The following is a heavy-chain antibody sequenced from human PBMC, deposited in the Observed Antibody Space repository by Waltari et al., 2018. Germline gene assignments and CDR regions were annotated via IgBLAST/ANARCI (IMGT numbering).Heavy chain of an antibody. V-gene: IGHV4-4*09. CDR2: IYTSGST. Sequence: QVQLQESGPGLVKPSETLSLTCTVSGGSISSYYWSWIRQPPGKGLEWIGYIYTSGSTNYNPSLKSRVTISVDTSKNHFSLKLSSVTAADTAVYYCATSGSYSGGVDYGGQGTLVTVSS. D-gene: IGHD1-26*01. CDR1: GGSISSYY. J-gene: IGHJ4*02. CDR3: ATSGSYSGGVDY.